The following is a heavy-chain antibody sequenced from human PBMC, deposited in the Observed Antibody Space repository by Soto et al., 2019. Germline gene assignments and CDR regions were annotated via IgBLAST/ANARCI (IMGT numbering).Heavy chain of an antibody. CDR3: ARQELELDWFDP. D-gene: IGHD1-7*01. Sequence: QVQLQESCPGLVQPAGTLSLTCTVSGGSVTSRNWWIWVRQPPGKGLEWIGAIHHSGTTDYNPSLKSRATISVDKSKNHFSLRLTSVTAADTALYYCARQELELDWFDPWGQGTLVSVSS. CDR2: IHHSGTT. J-gene: IGHJ5*02. V-gene: IGHV4-4*02. CDR1: GGSVTSRNW.